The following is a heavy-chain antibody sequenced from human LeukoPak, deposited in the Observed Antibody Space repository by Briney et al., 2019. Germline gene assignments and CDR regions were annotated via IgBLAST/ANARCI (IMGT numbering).Heavy chain of an antibody. CDR1: GYTFSAYY. V-gene: IGHV1-2*02. D-gene: IGHD2-8*01. J-gene: IGHJ4*02. Sequence: SSVTVSCKGSGYTFSAYYMHWVRQAPGQGLESMGWINPNRGCADYAQTFQGRVTMNRDTSITTAYMELSRLSSDDTAVYYRARAESSAFMMKLMVGGVVDYWGQGTLVTVSP. CDR3: ARAESSAFMMKLMVGGVVDY. CDR2: INPNRGCA.